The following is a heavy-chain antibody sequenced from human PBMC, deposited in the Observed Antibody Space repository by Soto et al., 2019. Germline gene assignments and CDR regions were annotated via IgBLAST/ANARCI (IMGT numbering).Heavy chain of an antibody. D-gene: IGHD2-2*01. CDR3: ARGVVVVPAASPNFDY. J-gene: IGHJ4*02. CDR2: IIPIFGTA. V-gene: IGHV1-69*13. Sequence: WASVKVSCKASGGTFSSYAISWVRQAPGQGLEWMGGIIPIFGTANYAQKFQGRVTITADESTSTAYMELSSLRSEDTAVYYCARGVVVVPAASPNFDYWGQGTLVTVS. CDR1: GGTFSSYA.